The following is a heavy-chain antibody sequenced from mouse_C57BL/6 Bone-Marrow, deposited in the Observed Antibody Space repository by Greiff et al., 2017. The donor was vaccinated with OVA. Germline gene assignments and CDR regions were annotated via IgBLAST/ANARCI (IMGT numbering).Heavy chain of an antibody. J-gene: IGHJ2*01. V-gene: IGHV1-63*01. CDR3: ARGGPGYYFDD. CDR1: GYTFTNYW. D-gene: IGHD3-3*01. CDR2: IYPGGGYT. Sequence: SGAELVRPGTSVKMSCKASGYTFTNYWIGWAKQRPGHGLEWIGDIYPGGGYTNYNEKFKGKATLTADKSSSTAYMQFSSLTSEDSAIYYCARGGPGYYFDDWGQGTTLTVSS.